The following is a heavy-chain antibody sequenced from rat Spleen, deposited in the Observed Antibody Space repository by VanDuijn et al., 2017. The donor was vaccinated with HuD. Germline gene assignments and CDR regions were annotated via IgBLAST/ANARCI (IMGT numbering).Heavy chain of an antibody. J-gene: IGHJ3*01. CDR2: ISTGGDNT. Sequence: EVQLVESGGGLVQPGRSMKLSCAASGFIFSNFGMAWVRQAPKKGLEWVAYISTGGDNTYYRDSVKGRFTISRDNAKSTLFLQMGSLRSEDTATYYCVNTYYGYWFGYWGQGTLVTVSS. CDR3: VNTYYGYWFGY. V-gene: IGHV5-25*01. CDR1: GFIFSNFG. D-gene: IGHD1-9*01.